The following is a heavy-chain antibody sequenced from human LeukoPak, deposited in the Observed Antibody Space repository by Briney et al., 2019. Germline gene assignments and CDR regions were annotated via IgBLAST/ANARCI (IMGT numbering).Heavy chain of an antibody. V-gene: IGHV4-39*01. Sequence: SETLSLTCTVSGGSIGSSSYYWGWIRQPPGKGLEWIGSIYYSGSTYYNPSLKSRVTISVDTSKSQFSLKLSSVTAADTAVYYCARHKGLATIRGWFDPWGQGTLVTVSS. CDR3: ARHKGLATIRGWFDP. CDR2: IYYSGST. CDR1: GGSIGSSSYY. J-gene: IGHJ5*02. D-gene: IGHD5-12*01.